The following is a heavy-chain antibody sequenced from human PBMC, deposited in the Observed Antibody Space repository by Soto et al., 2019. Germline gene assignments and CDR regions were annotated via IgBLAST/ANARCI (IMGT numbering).Heavy chain of an antibody. CDR3: ARDQRVARYYDFWSGYYHNWFDP. CDR1: GFTFSSYA. V-gene: IGHV3-30-3*01. J-gene: IGHJ5*02. CDR2: ISYDGSNK. D-gene: IGHD3-3*01. Sequence: GGALRVSCSASGFTFSSYAMHWVRQAPGKGLEWVAVISYDGSNKYYADSVKGRFTISRDNSKNTLYLQMNSLRAEDTAVYYCARDQRVARYYDFWSGYYHNWFDPWGQGTLVTVSS.